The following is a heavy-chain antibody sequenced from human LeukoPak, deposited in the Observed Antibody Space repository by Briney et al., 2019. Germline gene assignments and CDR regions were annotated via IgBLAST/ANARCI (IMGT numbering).Heavy chain of an antibody. D-gene: IGHD1-26*01. CDR2: IYTSGTT. CDR3: ARGWELQPLDF. CDR1: GGSISSGSYY. V-gene: IGHV4-61*02. J-gene: IGHJ4*02. Sequence: SQTLSLTCSVSGGSISSGSYYWNWIRQPAGKGLDWIGRIYTSGTTNYNPSLKSRVSISMDTSKNQFSLKLSSVTAADTAVYYCARGWELQPLDFWGQETLVTVSS.